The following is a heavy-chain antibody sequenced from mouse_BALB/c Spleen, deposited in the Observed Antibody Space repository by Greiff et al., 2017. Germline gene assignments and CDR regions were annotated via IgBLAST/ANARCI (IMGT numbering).Heavy chain of an antibody. J-gene: IGHJ2*01. D-gene: IGHD2-3*01. CDR1: GFTFSSFG. V-gene: IGHV5-17*02. CDR3: ARCDGYYVDYFDY. Sequence: EVQGVESGGGLVQPGGSRKLSCAASGFTFSSFGMHWVRQAPEKGLEWVAYISSGSSTIYYADTVKGRFTISRDNPKNTLFLQMTSLRSEDTAMYYCARCDGYYVDYFDYWGQGTTLTVSS. CDR2: ISSGSSTI.